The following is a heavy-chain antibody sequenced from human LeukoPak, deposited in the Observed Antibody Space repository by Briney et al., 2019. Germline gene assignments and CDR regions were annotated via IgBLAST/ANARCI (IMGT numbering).Heavy chain of an antibody. D-gene: IGHD4-17*01. J-gene: IGHJ4*02. CDR1: GGSISSSSYY. Sequence: SETLSLTCTVSGGSISSSSYYWGWIRQPPGKGLEWIGSIYYSGSTYYNPSLKSRVTISVDTSKNQFSLKLSSVTAADTAVYYCAKAASSDYGGVDYWGQGTLVTVSS. V-gene: IGHV4-39*01. CDR3: AKAASSDYGGVDY. CDR2: IYYSGST.